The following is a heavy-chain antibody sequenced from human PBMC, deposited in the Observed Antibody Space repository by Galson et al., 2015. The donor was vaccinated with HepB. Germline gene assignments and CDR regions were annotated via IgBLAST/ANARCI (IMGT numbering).Heavy chain of an antibody. CDR2: IKSKTDGGTT. CDR1: GFTFSNAW. Sequence: CAASGFTFSNAWMSWVRQAPGKGLEWVGRIKSKTDGGTTDYAAPVKGRFTISRDDSKNTLYLQMNSLKTEDTAVYYCTTTFGGAFRIDYWGQGTLVTVSS. D-gene: IGHD3-16*01. CDR3: TTTFGGAFRIDY. V-gene: IGHV3-15*01. J-gene: IGHJ4*02.